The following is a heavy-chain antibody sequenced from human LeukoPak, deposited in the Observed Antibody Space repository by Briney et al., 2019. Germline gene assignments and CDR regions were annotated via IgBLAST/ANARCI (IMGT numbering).Heavy chain of an antibody. J-gene: IGHJ6*02. Sequence: PGGSLRLSCAASGFTFSSYEMNWVRQAPGKGLEWVSYISSSGSTIYYADSVEGRFTISRDNAKNSLYLQMNSLRAEDTAVYYCARDGTLWFGELSPYYGMDVWGQGTTVTVSS. CDR1: GFTFSSYE. CDR2: ISSSGSTI. V-gene: IGHV3-48*03. D-gene: IGHD3-10*01. CDR3: ARDGTLWFGELSPYYGMDV.